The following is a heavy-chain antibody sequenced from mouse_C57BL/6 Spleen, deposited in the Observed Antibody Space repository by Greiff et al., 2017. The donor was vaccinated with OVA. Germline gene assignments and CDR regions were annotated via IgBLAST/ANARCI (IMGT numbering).Heavy chain of an antibody. V-gene: IGHV2-2*01. Sequence: QVQLQQSGPGLVQPSQSLSITCTVSGFSLTSYGVHWVRQSPGKGLEWLGVIWSGGSTDYNAAFISRLSISKDNSKSQVFFKMNSLQADDTAIYYCARNSYDYDGHWYFDVWGTGTTVTVSS. J-gene: IGHJ1*03. CDR1: GFSLTSYG. CDR2: IWSGGST. CDR3: ARNSYDYDGHWYFDV. D-gene: IGHD2-4*01.